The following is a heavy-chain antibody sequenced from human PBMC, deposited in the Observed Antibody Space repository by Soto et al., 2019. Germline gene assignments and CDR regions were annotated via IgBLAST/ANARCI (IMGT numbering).Heavy chain of an antibody. CDR1: GYTFTSYG. CDR2: ISAYNGNT. V-gene: IGHV1-18*01. J-gene: IGHJ5*02. CDR3: ARDWGYSSGSEDWFDP. Sequence: ASVKVTCKASGYTFTSYGISWVRQAPGQGLEWMGWISAYNGNTNYAQKLQGRVTMTTDTSTSTAYMELRSLRSDDTAVYYCARDWGYSSGSEDWFDPWGQGTLVTVSS. D-gene: IGHD6-19*01.